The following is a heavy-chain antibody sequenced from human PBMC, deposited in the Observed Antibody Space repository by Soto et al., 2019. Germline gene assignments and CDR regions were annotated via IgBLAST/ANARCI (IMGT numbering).Heavy chain of an antibody. D-gene: IGHD3-10*01. CDR2: VHHSGRT. J-gene: IGHJ4*02. CDR1: GESISTGGYS. CDR3: AREHGLGSYGIDY. V-gene: IGHV4-30-2*01. Sequence: QLQLQESGSGLVKPSQTLSLTCAVSGESISTGGYSWGWIRQPPGKGLEWIGCVHHSGRTYYNPSLKSRVTMSVERSKNQLSLKLYSVTAADTAVYFCAREHGLGSYGIDYWGQGTQVIVSS.